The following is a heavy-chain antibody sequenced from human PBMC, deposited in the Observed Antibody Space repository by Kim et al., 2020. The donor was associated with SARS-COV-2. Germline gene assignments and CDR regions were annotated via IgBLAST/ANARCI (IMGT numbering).Heavy chain of an antibody. V-gene: IGHV3-23*01. CDR2: ISGSGGST. D-gene: IGHD6-13*01. CDR1: GFTFSSYA. Sequence: GGSLRLSCAASGFTFSSYAMSWVRQAPGKGLEWVSAISGSGGSTYYADSVKGRFTISRDNSKNTLYLQMNSLRAEDTAVYYCAKSYRDHVGYSSSWYLGYWGQGTLVTVSS. J-gene: IGHJ4*02. CDR3: AKSYRDHVGYSSSWYLGY.